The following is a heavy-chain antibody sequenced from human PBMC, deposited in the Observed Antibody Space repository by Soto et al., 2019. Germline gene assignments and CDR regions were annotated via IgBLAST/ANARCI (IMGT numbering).Heavy chain of an antibody. D-gene: IGHD2-15*01. Sequence: GGSLRLSCAASGFTFSNAWMNWVRQAPGKGLEWVGRIKSKTDGGTTDYAAPVKGRFTISRDDSKNTLYLQMNSLKTEDTAVYYCTTHPLHAGYCSGGSCYSVYWGQGTLVTVSS. J-gene: IGHJ4*02. CDR1: GFTFSNAW. CDR2: IKSKTDGGTT. CDR3: TTHPLHAGYCSGGSCYSVY. V-gene: IGHV3-15*07.